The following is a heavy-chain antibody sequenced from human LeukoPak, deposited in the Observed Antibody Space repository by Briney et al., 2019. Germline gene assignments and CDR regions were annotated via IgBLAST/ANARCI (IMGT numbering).Heavy chain of an antibody. D-gene: IGHD3-3*01. CDR1: GYTFTGYY. Sequence: ASVKVSCKASGYTFTGYYMHWVRQAPGQGREWMGWINPNSGGTNYAQKFQGRVTMTRDTSISTAYMELSRLRSDDTAVYYCARVTIFGVVIYWFDPWGQGTLVTVSS. CDR2: INPNSGGT. J-gene: IGHJ5*02. V-gene: IGHV1-2*02. CDR3: ARVTIFGVVIYWFDP.